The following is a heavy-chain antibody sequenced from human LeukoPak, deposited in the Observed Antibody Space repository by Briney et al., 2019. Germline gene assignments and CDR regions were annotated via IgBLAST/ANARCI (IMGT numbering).Heavy chain of an antibody. CDR1: GGSFSGYY. CDR3: ARYAPPTQVVGAFDY. CDR2: FYYSGST. V-gene: IGHV4-34*01. J-gene: IGHJ4*02. Sequence: SETLSLTCAVYGGSFSGYYWSWIRQPPGKGLEWIGNFYYSGSTYYNPSLKSRVTISADTSINQFSLKLSSVTAADTAVYYCARYAPPTQVVGAFDYWGQGTLVTVSP. D-gene: IGHD2-2*01.